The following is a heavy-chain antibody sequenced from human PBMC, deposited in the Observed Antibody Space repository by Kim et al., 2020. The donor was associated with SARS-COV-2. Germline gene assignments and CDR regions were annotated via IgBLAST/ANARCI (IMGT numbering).Heavy chain of an antibody. CDR3: ARDLAVVVPRNWFDP. J-gene: IGHJ5*02. Sequence: SVKGRFTISRDNSKNTLYLQMNSLRAEDTAVYYCARDLAVVVPRNWFDPWGQGTLVTVSS. D-gene: IGHD2-2*01. V-gene: IGHV3-30*01.